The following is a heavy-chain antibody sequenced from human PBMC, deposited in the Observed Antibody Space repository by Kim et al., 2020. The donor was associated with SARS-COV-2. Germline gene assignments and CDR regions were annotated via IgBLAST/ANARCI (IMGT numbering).Heavy chain of an antibody. D-gene: IGHD3-22*01. CDR2: ISGSSGKT. CDR1: GFTFSSYA. CDR3: AKDADSSGYYGVLYDY. Sequence: GGSLRLSCAASGFTFSSYAMSWVRQAPGKGLEWVSTISGSSGKTYYADSVKGRFTVSRENSNNELYLQMNTLRAEDTAVYYCAKDADSSGYYGVLYDYWGQGALGTVSS. J-gene: IGHJ4*02. V-gene: IGHV3-23*01.